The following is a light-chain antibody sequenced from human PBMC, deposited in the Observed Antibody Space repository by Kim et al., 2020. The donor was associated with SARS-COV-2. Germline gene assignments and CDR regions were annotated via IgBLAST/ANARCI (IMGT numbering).Light chain of an antibody. CDR1: QSVSSSY. CDR2: GAS. CDR3: QQDYNLPYT. J-gene: IGKJ2*01. V-gene: IGKV3D-7*01. Sequence: PGERVTPSCRASQSVSSSYLTWYQQKPGQAPRLLIHGASTRATGIPARCSGSGSGTVFTLTISSLQPEYFAVYYCQQDYNLPYTFGQGTKLEI.